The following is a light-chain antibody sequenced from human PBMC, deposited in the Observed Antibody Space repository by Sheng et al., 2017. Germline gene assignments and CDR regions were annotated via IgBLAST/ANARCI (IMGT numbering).Light chain of an antibody. J-gene: IGKJ3*01. CDR3: QKYNTALGVT. V-gene: IGKV1-27*01. CDR2: SAS. Sequence: DIQMTQSPSSLSASVGDRVIITCRASQGIRNYLAWYQQRPGKVPRLLIYSASILQSGVPSRFSGSGSGTDFTLTISSLQPEDVATYYCQKYNTALGVTFGPGTKVDIK. CDR1: QGIRNY.